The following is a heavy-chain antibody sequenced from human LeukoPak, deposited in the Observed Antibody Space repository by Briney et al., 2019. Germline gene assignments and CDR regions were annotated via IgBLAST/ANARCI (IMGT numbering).Heavy chain of an antibody. Sequence: GGSLRLSCAPSGFTFSRHGMHWVRQAPGKGLEWVAIISNDGSRKYYAHSVEGRFTISRDNSKNTLYLQMDSLRAEDTAVYYCARDRAWNYSDYWGQGTLVTVSS. J-gene: IGHJ4*02. CDR2: ISNDGSRK. CDR3: ARDRAWNYSDY. V-gene: IGHV3-30*03. CDR1: GFTFSRHG. D-gene: IGHD3-3*01.